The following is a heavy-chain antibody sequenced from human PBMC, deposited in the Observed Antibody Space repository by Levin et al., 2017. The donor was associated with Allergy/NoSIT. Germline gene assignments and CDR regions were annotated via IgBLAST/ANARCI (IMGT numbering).Heavy chain of an antibody. Sequence: PGGSLRLSCAASEFTFSSYGMHWVRQAPGKGLEWVAVISYDGSNKYYADSVKGRFTISRDNSKNTLFLRMNSLRVEDTGTYYCAKDWSSGDRGGLFGYWGQGTLVTVSS. CDR3: AKDWSSGDRGGLFGY. CDR1: EFTFSSYG. V-gene: IGHV3-30*18. CDR2: ISYDGSNK. D-gene: IGHD7-27*01. J-gene: IGHJ4*02.